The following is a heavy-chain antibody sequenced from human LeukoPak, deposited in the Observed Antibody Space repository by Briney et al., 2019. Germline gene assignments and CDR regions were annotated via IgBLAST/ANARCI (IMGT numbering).Heavy chain of an antibody. V-gene: IGHV4-34*01. D-gene: IGHD7-27*01. CDR2: INHSGST. Sequence: SETLSLTCAVYGGSFSGYYWSWIRQPPGKGLEWIGEINHSGSTNYNPSLKSRVTISVDTSKNQFSLKLSSVTAADTAVYYCARGLGAFDIWGQGTMVTVSS. J-gene: IGHJ3*02. CDR1: GGSFSGYY. CDR3: ARGLGAFDI.